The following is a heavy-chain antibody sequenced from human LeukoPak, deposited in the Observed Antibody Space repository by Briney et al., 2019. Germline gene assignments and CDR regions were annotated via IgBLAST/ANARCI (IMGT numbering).Heavy chain of an antibody. V-gene: IGHV1-18*01. CDR1: GYTFTSYG. CDR2: ISAYNGNT. CDR3: ARGRVYGSGSYYPPDAFDI. Sequence: ASVKVSCKASGYTFTSYGISWVRQAPGQGLEWMGWISAYNGNTNYAQKLQGRVTMATDTSTSTAYMELRSLRSDDTAVYYCARGRVYGSGSYYPPDAFDIWGQGTMVTISS. D-gene: IGHD3-10*01. J-gene: IGHJ3*02.